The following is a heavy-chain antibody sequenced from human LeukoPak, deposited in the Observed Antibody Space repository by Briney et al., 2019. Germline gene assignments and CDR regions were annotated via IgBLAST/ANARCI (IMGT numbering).Heavy chain of an antibody. V-gene: IGHV3-23*01. CDR1: GFTFSSYA. D-gene: IGHD1-26*01. Sequence: GGSLRLSCAASGFTFSSYAMSWVRQAPGKGLEWVSAISGSGGSTYSADSVKGRLTISRDNSKNTLYLQMNSLRAEDTAIYYCAKGSRIIVGSTGIDYWGQGTLVTVSS. J-gene: IGHJ4*02. CDR3: AKGSRIIVGSTGIDY. CDR2: ISGSGGST.